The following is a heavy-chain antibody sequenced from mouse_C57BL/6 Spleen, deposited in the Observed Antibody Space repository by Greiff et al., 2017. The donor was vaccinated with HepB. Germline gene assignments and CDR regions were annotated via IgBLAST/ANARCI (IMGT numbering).Heavy chain of an antibody. CDR3: TRGGAIYSAMDY. CDR1: GFTFSSYA. CDR2: ISSGGDYI. V-gene: IGHV5-9-1*02. Sequence: EVMLVESGEGLVKPGGSLKLSCAASGFTFSSYAMSWVRQTPEKRLEWVAYISSGGDYIYYADTVKGRFTISRDNARNTLYLQMSSLKSEDTAMYYCTRGGAIYSAMDYWGQGTSVTVSS. J-gene: IGHJ4*01.